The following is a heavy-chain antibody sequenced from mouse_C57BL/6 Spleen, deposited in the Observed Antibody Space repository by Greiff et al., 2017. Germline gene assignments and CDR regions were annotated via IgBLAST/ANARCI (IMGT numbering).Heavy chain of an antibody. CDR1: GFNIKNTY. CDR2: IDPANGNT. D-gene: IGHD2-1*01. V-gene: IGHV14-3*01. J-gene: IGHJ4*01. CDR3: AREKGIYYGNYGYYAMDY. Sequence: VQLKESVAELVRPGASVKLSCTASGFNIKNTYMHWVKQRPEQGLEWIGRIDPANGNTKYAPKFQGKATITADTSSNTAYLQLSSLTSEDTAIYYCAREKGIYYGNYGYYAMDYWGQGTSVTVSS.